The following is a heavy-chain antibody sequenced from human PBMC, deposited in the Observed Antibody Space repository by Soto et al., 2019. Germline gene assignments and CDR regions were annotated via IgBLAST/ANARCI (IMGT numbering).Heavy chain of an antibody. CDR1: GFTFSSYA. CDR3: AKWKQWLGYWYFDL. J-gene: IGHJ2*01. Sequence: EVQLLESGGGLVQPGGSLRLSCAASGFTFSSYAMSWVRQAPGKGLEWVSAISGSGGSTYYADSVKGRFTISRDNXTNTLYLQMNSLRAEDTAVYYCAKWKQWLGYWYFDLWGRGTLVTVSS. D-gene: IGHD6-19*01. V-gene: IGHV3-23*01. CDR2: ISGSGGST.